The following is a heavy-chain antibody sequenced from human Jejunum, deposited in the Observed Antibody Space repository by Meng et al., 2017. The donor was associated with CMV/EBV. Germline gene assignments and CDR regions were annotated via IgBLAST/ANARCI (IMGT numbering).Heavy chain of an antibody. J-gene: IGHJ4*02. CDR3: ARGSIFVSFDS. CDR2: IHDTGST. D-gene: IGHD3-3*01. Sequence: QGDVRGSGDGVGKPSQTRSLTCSVAGGAIGRGDYYGSWIREPPGKGLEWIGYIHDTGSTYYNPSLKSRVDISLGTSRNHFALTLSAVTAEDTAVYFCARGSIFVSFDSWGQGTLVTVSS. V-gene: IGHV4-30-4*08. CDR1: GGAIGRGDYY.